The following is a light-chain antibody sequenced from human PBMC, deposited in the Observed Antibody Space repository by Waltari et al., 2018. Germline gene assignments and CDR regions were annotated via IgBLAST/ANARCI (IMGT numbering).Light chain of an antibody. V-gene: IGKV1-33*01. CDR3: QQYDNLPYT. CDR1: QEIRNY. CDR2: DAS. Sequence: DIQMTQSPSSLSASVGDRVTFTCQASQEIRNYLNWFQQTPRKAPKLLIYDASNLEAEVPSRFSGSGSGTDFTFTISSLQAEDLGTYYCQQYDNLPYTFGQGTKLEI. J-gene: IGKJ2*01.